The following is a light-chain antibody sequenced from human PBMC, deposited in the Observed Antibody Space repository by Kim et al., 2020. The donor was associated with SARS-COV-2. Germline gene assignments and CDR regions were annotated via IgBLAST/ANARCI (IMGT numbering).Light chain of an antibody. CDR2: TAS. CDR3: LQSNTYWT. Sequence: SQSVGDRVIITCRASQKINDWLAWYQQKPGKAPKLLIYTASNLETGVPSRFSGSGSGTEFTLTISSLQPDDFATYYCLQSNTYWTFGQGTKVDIK. J-gene: IGKJ1*01. CDR1: QKINDW. V-gene: IGKV1-5*03.